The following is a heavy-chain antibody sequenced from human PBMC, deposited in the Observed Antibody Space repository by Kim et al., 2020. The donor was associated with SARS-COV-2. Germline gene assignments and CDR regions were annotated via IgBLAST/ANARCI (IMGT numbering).Heavy chain of an antibody. CDR1: GFTFSNYA. CDR3: TRDSAVAGFCDY. V-gene: IGHV3-30-3*01. CDR2: ISYDESNT. D-gene: IGHD6-19*01. Sequence: GGSLRLSCAASGFTFSNYAMHWVRQAPGKGLEWVAFISYDESNTYFADSVKGRFTISRDNSKNTLYLQINSPTAEDTAVYYCTRDSAVAGFCDYWGQGTLVTVSS. J-gene: IGHJ4*02.